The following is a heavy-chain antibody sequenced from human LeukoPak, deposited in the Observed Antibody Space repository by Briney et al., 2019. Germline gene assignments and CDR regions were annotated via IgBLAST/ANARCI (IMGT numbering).Heavy chain of an antibody. D-gene: IGHD3-10*01. Sequence: SETLSLTCTASGNSFGDYYGSWIRQPAGKGLEWIGRIYTSGSTTYNPSLKSRVTMSVDTSKNHFSLRLSSVTAADTAVYYCARGTSFTITMVRGIIRPTGWFDPWGQGTLVTVSS. CDR1: GNSFGDYY. CDR2: IYTSGST. V-gene: IGHV4-4*07. CDR3: ARGTSFTITMVRGIIRPTGWFDP. J-gene: IGHJ5*02.